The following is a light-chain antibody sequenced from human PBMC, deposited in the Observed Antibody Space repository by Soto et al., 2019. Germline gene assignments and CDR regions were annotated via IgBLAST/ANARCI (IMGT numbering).Light chain of an antibody. CDR3: QHYNNYPWT. J-gene: IGKJ1*01. CDR2: DAS. V-gene: IGKV1-5*01. CDR1: QNVNKW. Sequence: DIQMTQFPSTLSASVGDRVTITCRASQNVNKWLAWYQQKPGKAPKLLIYDASTLESGVPSGFSGSGFGTEVTLTLSSLQPDDFATYYCQHYNNYPWTFGQGTKVEIK.